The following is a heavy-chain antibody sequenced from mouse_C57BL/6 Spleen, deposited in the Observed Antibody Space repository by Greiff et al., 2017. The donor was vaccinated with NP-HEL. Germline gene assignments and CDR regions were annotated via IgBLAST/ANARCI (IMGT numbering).Heavy chain of an antibody. V-gene: IGHV5-6*01. D-gene: IGHD2-3*01. J-gene: IGHJ4*01. Sequence: DVQLVESGGDLVKPGGSLKLSCAASGFTFSSYGMSWVRQTPDKRLEWVATISSGGSYTYYPDSVKGRFTISRDNAKNTLYLQMSSLKSEDTAMYYCASHYDGYAYAMDYWGQGTSVTVSS. CDR3: ASHYDGYAYAMDY. CDR2: ISSGGSYT. CDR1: GFTFSSYG.